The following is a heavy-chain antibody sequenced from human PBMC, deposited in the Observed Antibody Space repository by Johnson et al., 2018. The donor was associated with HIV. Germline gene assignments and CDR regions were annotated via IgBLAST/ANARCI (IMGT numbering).Heavy chain of an antibody. J-gene: IGHJ3*02. CDR2: ISYDGSNK. Sequence: QVQLVESGGGVVRPGGSLRLSCAASGFTFDDYGMSWVRQAPGKGLEWVAVISYDGSNKYYADSVKGRFTISRDSSKDTLYVQMNSLRGEDTAVYYCARDPDPFREYHGDAFDIWG. CDR1: GFTFDDYG. V-gene: IGHV3-30*03. D-gene: IGHD3-10*01. CDR3: ARDPDPFREYHGDAFDI.